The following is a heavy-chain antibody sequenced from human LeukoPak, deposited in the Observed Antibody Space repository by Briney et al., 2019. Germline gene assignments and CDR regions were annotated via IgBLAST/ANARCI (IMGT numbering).Heavy chain of an antibody. J-gene: IGHJ4*02. Sequence: GGSLRLSCAASGFTFSSYAMHWVRQAPGKGLEWVAVISYDGSNKYYADSVKGRFTISRDNSKNTLYLQMNSLRAEDTAVYYCARDNGTVTGYFDYCGQGTLVTVSS. V-gene: IGHV3-30-3*01. CDR3: ARDNGTVTGYFDY. CDR2: ISYDGSNK. D-gene: IGHD4-17*01. CDR1: GFTFSSYA.